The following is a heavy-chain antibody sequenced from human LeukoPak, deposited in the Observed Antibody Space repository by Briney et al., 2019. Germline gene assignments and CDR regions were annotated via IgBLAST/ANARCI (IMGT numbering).Heavy chain of an antibody. V-gene: IGHV4-34*01. CDR1: GGSFSGYY. CDR3: GRGITIFGVVIIYFDY. J-gene: IGHJ4*02. Sequence: PSETLSLTCAVYGGSFSGYYWSWIRQPPGKGLEWIGEINHSGSTNYTPSLKSRVTISVDTSKNQFSLKLSSVTAADTAVYFWGRGITIFGVVIIYFDYWGQGTLVTVSS. D-gene: IGHD3-3*01. CDR2: INHSGST.